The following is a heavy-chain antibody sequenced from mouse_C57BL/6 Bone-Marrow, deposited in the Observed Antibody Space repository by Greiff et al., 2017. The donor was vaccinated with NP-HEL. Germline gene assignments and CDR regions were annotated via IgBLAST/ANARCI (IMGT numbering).Heavy chain of an antibody. V-gene: IGHV14-2*01. D-gene: IGHD1-1*01. CDR2: IDPEDGAN. CDR3: ARSFYYYGSSYEFAY. CDR1: GFNIKDYY. J-gene: IGHJ3*01. Sequence: VQLKQSGAELVKPGASVKLSCTASGFNIKDYYMHWVKQRTEQGLEWIGRIDPEDGANKYAPKFQGKATKTADTSSNTAYLQLSSLTSEDTAVYYCARSFYYYGSSYEFAYWGQGTLVTVSA.